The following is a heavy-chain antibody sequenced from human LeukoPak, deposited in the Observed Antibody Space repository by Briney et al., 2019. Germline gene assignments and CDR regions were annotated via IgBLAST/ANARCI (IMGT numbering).Heavy chain of an antibody. V-gene: IGHV3-23*01. CDR3: AKDMSIVVVPAALPYYFDY. J-gene: IGHJ4*02. D-gene: IGHD2-2*02. CDR1: GFTFSSYA. CDR2: ISGSGGST. Sequence: PGGSLRLSCAASGFTFSSYAMSWVRKAPGKGLEWVSAISGSGGSTYYADSVKGRFTISRDNSKNTLYLQMNSLRAEDTAVYYCAKDMSIVVVPAALPYYFDYWGQGTLVTVSS.